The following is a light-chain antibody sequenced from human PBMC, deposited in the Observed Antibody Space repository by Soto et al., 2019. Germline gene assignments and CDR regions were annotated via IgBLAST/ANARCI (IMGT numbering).Light chain of an antibody. V-gene: IGKV1-39*01. CDR2: ASS. J-gene: IGKJ4*01. Sequence: DIQMTQSPSSLSTSVGDRVIITCRASQSITGYLNWYQQKPGKAPKLLIYASSNLQSGVPSRFSGSGSGTDSTLTISSLQPEDFAIYYCQQSYLTPLTFGGGTKVEIK. CDR3: QQSYLTPLT. CDR1: QSITGY.